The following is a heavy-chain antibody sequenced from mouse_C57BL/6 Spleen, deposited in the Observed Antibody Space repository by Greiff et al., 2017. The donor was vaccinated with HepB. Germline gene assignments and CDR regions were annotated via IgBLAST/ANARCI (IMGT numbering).Heavy chain of an antibody. Sequence: QVQLKESGPELVKPGASVKLSCKASGYTFTSYDINWVKLRPGQGLEWIGWIYPRDGSTKYNEKFKGKATLTVDTSSSTAYMELHSLTSEDSAVYFCARRIDAYWGQGTLVTVSA. CDR1: GYTFTSYD. CDR3: ARRIDAY. J-gene: IGHJ3*01. V-gene: IGHV1-85*01. CDR2: IYPRDGST.